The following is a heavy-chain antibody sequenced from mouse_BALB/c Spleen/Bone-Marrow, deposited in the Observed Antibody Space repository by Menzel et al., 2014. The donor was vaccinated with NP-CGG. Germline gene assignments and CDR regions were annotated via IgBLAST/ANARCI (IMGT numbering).Heavy chain of an antibody. CDR2: ISNGGNYT. CDR3: SRNSNYSFDF. V-gene: IGHV5-9-4*01. Sequence: EVKLMESGGALVKPGGSLKLSCAASGFTFSDYAMSWVRRSPEKRLEWVAEISNGGNYTYPDTVTGRFTISRDNAKNTLYLEMSSLRSEDTAMYYCSRNSNYSFDFWGQGTTLTVSS. CDR1: GFTFSDYA. D-gene: IGHD2-5*01. J-gene: IGHJ2*01.